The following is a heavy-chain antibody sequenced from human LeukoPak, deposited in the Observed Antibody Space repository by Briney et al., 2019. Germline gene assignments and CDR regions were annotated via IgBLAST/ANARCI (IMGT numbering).Heavy chain of an antibody. V-gene: IGHV4-4*07. CDR1: GGSISNYY. CDR3: AKGPTYGPPYFDY. D-gene: IGHD3-10*01. J-gene: IGHJ4*02. Sequence: SETLSLTCTVSGGSISNYYWNWIRQPAGKGLEWIGRIYTTGSTNYNPSLKSRLTMSVEMSKSQFSLKLRSVTAADTAVYYCAKGPTYGPPYFDYWGQGTLVTVSS. CDR2: IYTTGST.